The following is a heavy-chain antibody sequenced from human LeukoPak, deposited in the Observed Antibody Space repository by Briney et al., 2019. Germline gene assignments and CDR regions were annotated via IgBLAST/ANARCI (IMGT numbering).Heavy chain of an antibody. CDR2: INPNSGGT. CDR1: GYTFTGYY. Sequence: GASVKVSCKASGYTFTGYYMHWVRQAPGQGLEWMGWINPNSGGTNYAQKFQGRVTVTRDTSISTAYMELSRLRSDDTAVYYCARELPKEQLVDYWGQGTLVTVSS. J-gene: IGHJ4*02. D-gene: IGHD6-13*01. V-gene: IGHV1-2*02. CDR3: ARELPKEQLVDY.